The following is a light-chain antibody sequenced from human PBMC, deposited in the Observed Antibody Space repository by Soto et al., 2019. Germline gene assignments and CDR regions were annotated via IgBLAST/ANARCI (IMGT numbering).Light chain of an antibody. Sequence: EIVMTQSPGTLSLSPGERASLSCRASQNVTSTYLAWYQQRPGQLPRLLIYAAFSRATGVPDRFSGSGSGTDFTLTISRLEPEDFAVYYCQQYGSSGTFGQGTKVDIK. CDR1: QNVTSTY. V-gene: IGKV3-20*01. J-gene: IGKJ1*01. CDR3: QQYGSSGT. CDR2: AAF.